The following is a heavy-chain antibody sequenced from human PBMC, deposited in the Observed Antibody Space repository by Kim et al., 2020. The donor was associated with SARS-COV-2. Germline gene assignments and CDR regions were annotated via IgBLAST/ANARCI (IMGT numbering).Heavy chain of an antibody. CDR1: GFNFSSYN. V-gene: IGHV3-48*02. J-gene: IGHJ4*02. Sequence: GGSLRLSCAGAGFNFSSYNMNWVRQAPGKGLEWISFISTTGRTIRYADSVKGRFTVSRDNAKNSLFLQLDSLRDEDTAVYYCVRALDYWGQGTLVTVS. CDR2: ISTTGRTI. CDR3: VRALDY.